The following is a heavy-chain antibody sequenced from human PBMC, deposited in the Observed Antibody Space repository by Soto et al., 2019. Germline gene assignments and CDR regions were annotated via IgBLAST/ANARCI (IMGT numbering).Heavy chain of an antibody. CDR1: GYTFTSYG. V-gene: IGHV1-18*01. CDR3: ARVGFSIVVVPAASYFDY. Sequence: QVQLVQSGAEVKKPGASVKVSCKASGYTFTSYGISWVRQAPGQGLEWMGWISAYNGNTNYAQKLQGRVTMTTDTATSTAYMELRSLRSDDTAVYYCARVGFSIVVVPAASYFDYWGQGTLVTVSS. J-gene: IGHJ4*02. CDR2: ISAYNGNT. D-gene: IGHD2-2*01.